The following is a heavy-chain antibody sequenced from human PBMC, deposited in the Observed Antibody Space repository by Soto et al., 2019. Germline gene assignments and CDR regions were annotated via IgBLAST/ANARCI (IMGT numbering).Heavy chain of an antibody. D-gene: IGHD6-13*01. CDR2: IYYSGST. V-gene: IGHV4-30-4*01. CDR3: AGLAAAGPPPYYYYGMDV. CDR1: GGSISSGDYY. Sequence: SETLALTCTVSGGSISSGDYYRSWIRQPPGKGLEWIGYIYYSGSTYYNPSLKSRVTISVDTSKNQFSLKLSSVTVADTAVYYCAGLAAAGPPPYYYYGMDVWGQGTTVTVSS. J-gene: IGHJ6*02.